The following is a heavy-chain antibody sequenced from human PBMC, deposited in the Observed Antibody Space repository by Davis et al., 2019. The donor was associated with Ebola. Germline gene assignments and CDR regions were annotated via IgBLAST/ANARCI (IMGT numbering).Heavy chain of an antibody. D-gene: IGHD1-20*01. Sequence: GESLKISCTASGFTFGDYAMSWFRQAPGKGLEWVANIKQDGSEKYYVDSVKGRFTISRDNAKNSLYLQMNSLRAEDTAVYYCARDLLTGTTWDYWGQGTLVTVSS. CDR1: GFTFGDYA. V-gene: IGHV3-7*03. J-gene: IGHJ4*02. CDR2: IKQDGSEK. CDR3: ARDLLTGTTWDY.